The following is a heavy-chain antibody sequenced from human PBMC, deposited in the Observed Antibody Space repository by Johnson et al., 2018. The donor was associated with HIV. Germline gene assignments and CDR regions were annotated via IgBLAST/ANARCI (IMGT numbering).Heavy chain of an antibody. V-gene: IGHV3-15*01. CDR2: IKSKTDGGTT. CDR3: TTRGFVVVPAANLHAFDI. J-gene: IGHJ3*02. Sequence: VQLVESGGGLVKPGGSLRLSCAASGFTFSNAWMSWVRQAPGKGLEWVGRIKSKTDGGTTDYAAPVKGRFTISRDYSKNTLYLQMNSLKTEDTTVYYCTTRGFVVVPAANLHAFDIWGQGTMVTVSS. CDR1: GFTFSNAW. D-gene: IGHD2-2*01.